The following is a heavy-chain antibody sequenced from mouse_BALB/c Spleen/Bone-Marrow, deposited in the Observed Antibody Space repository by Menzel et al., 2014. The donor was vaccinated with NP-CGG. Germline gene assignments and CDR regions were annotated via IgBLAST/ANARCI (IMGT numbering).Heavy chain of an antibody. Sequence: VKLQESGAEPAKPGASVKMSSKASGYTFXSYWMHWVKQRPGQGLEWIGYINPSTGYTEYNQKFKDKATLTADKSSSTAYMQLSSLTSEDSAVYYCARDWYFDVWGAGTTVTVSS. CDR1: GYTFXSYW. CDR3: ARDWYFDV. J-gene: IGHJ1*01. CDR2: INPSTGYT. V-gene: IGHV1-7*01.